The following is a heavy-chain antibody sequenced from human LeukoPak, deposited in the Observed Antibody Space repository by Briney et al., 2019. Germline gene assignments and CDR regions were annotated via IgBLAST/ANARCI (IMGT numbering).Heavy chain of an antibody. CDR2: IYYSEST. V-gene: IGHV4-59*08. CDR1: GGSISSYY. D-gene: IGHD5-12*01. Sequence: SETLSLTCTVSGGSISSYYWSWIRQPPGKGLEWLGYIYYSESTNYNPSLKSRVTISVDTSKNHLSLKLSSVTAADTAVYYCARHRDGYNLDAFDIWGQGTMVTVSS. CDR3: ARHRDGYNLDAFDI. J-gene: IGHJ3*02.